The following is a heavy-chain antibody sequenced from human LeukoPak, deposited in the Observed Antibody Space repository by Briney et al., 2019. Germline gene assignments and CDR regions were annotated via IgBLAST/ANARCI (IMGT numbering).Heavy chain of an antibody. D-gene: IGHD2-2*01. J-gene: IGHJ6*03. V-gene: IGHV3-64*01. Sequence: GGSLRLSCAASGFTFSSYAMHWVRQAPGKGLEYVSAISSNGGSTYYANSVKGRFTISRDNSKNTLYLQMGSLRAEDMAVYYCAKTVVPAADCYYYYYYMDVWGKGTTVTVSS. CDR1: GFTFSSYA. CDR3: AKTVVPAADCYYYYYYMDV. CDR2: ISSNGGST.